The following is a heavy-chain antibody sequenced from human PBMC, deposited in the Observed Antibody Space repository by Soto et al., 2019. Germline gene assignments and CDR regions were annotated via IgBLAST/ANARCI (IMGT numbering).Heavy chain of an antibody. V-gene: IGHV4-61*01. Sequence: QVQLQESGPGLVKPSETPSLTCTVSGASVTSGRYYWNWIRQPPGKGLEWIGYIYYSGSTSYNPSLKSRLTISVDTSKKQFSLRLRSVTAADTAVYYCATELGQSSSRWSNDGFDIWGQGTLVTVSS. D-gene: IGHD6-19*01. CDR1: GASVTSGRYY. J-gene: IGHJ3*02. CDR2: IYYSGST. CDR3: ATELGQSSSRWSNDGFDI.